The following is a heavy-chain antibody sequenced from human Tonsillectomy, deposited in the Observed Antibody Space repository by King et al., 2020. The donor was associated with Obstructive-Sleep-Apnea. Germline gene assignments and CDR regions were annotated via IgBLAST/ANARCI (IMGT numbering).Heavy chain of an antibody. CDR2: IYYSGYT. J-gene: IGHJ4*02. CDR1: GGSISSYY. CDR3: ATAPYDSSGYYYPFDY. V-gene: IGHV4-59*01. D-gene: IGHD3-22*01. Sequence: QLQPQESGPGLVKPSETLSLTCTVSGGSISSYYWSWIRQPPGKGLEWIGYIYYSGYTNYNPPLKSRVTISVDTSKNQFSLKLSTVTAADTAVYYCATAPYDSSGYYYPFDYWGQGTLVTVSS.